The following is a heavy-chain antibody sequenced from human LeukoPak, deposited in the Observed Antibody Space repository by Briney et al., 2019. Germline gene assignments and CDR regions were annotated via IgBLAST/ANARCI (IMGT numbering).Heavy chain of an antibody. J-gene: IGHJ3*02. CDR1: GYSFTSYW. CDR3: ARHHSRYYYDSSGYSHDAFDI. Sequence: GESLKISCKGSGYSFTSYWIGWVRQMPGKGLEWMGIIYPGDSDTRYSPSFQGQVTISADKSISTAYLQWSSLKASDTAMYYCARHHSRYYYDSSGYSHDAFDIWGQGTMVTVSS. D-gene: IGHD3-22*01. CDR2: IYPGDSDT. V-gene: IGHV5-51*01.